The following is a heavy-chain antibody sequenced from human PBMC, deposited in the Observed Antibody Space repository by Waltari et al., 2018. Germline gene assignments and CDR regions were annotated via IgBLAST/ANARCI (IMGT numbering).Heavy chain of an antibody. CDR2: INHSGST. Sequence: QVQLQQWGAGLLKPSETLSLTCAVYGGSFSGSSWSWIRQPPGKGLEWIGEINHSGSTNYNPSLKSRVTISVDTSKNQFSLKLSSVTAADTAVYYCARGPLRGWFDPWGQGTLVTVSS. CDR1: GGSFSGSS. J-gene: IGHJ5*02. V-gene: IGHV4-34*01. CDR3: ARGPLRGWFDP. D-gene: IGHD3-10*01.